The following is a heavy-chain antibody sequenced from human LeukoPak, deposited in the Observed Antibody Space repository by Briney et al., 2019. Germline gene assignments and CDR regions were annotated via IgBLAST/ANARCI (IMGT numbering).Heavy chain of an antibody. CDR3: ARRAVVGTTREYFDY. J-gene: IGHJ4*02. D-gene: IGHD2-15*01. CDR2: IYPDDSDT. Sequence: GESLKISCKASGYTFTSYWIAWVRQMPGKGLEWMGIIYPDDSDTRYSPSCQGQVTISADKSISTAYLQWSSLKASDTAMYYCARRAVVGTTREYFDYWGQGTLVTVSS. CDR1: GYTFTSYW. V-gene: IGHV5-51*01.